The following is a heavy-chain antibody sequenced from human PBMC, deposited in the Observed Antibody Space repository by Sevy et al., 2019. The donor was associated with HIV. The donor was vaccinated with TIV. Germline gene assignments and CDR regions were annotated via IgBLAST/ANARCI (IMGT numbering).Heavy chain of an antibody. J-gene: IGHJ4*02. D-gene: IGHD6-6*01. Sequence: GGSLRLSCAASGFTFSTYTMSWVRQAPGKGLEWVSAISGSGDDTYYAGSVQGRFTISRDNSKNTLYLQMNSLRAEDTAVYYCAKPPYSSSSFDYWGQGTLVTVSS. CDR1: GFTFSTYT. CDR3: AKPPYSSSSFDY. CDR2: ISGSGDDT. V-gene: IGHV3-23*01.